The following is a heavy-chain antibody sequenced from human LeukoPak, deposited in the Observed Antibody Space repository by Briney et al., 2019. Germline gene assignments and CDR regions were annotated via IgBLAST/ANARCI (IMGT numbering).Heavy chain of an antibody. V-gene: IGHV1-69*05. Sequence: SVKVSCKASGGTFSSYAISWVRQAPGQGLDLMGGIIPIFGTANYAQKFQGRVTITTDESTSTAYMELSSMRSEDTAVYYCARDHCSSPSCYTALIYWGQGTLVTVSS. D-gene: IGHD2-2*02. CDR2: IIPIFGTA. CDR1: GGTFSSYA. J-gene: IGHJ4*02. CDR3: ARDHCSSPSCYTALIY.